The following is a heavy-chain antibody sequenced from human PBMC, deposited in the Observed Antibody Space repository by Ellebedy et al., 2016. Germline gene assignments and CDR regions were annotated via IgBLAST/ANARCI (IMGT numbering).Heavy chain of an antibody. V-gene: IGHV3-21*01. D-gene: IGHD1-26*01. CDR1: GFTFSSYT. J-gene: IGHJ4*02. CDR2: ISTSSTYI. CDR3: ARDSHTGSSDFDF. Sequence: GESLKISCAASGFTFSSYTMNWVRQAPGKGLEWVSSISTSSTYIYYADSVKGRFTISRDNAKNSLSLQMSSLRGEDTAVYFCARDSHTGSSDFDFWGQGTLVTVSS.